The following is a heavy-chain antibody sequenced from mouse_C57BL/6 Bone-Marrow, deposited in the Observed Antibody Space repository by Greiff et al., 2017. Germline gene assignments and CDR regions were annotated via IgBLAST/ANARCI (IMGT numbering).Heavy chain of an antibody. CDR2: IYPGDGDT. CDR3: AREGYGSSYYLFAY. D-gene: IGHD1-1*01. J-gene: IGHJ3*01. CDR1: GYAFSSYW. Sequence: QVQLQQSGAELVKPGASVKISCKASGYAFSSYWMNWVKQRPGKGLEWIGQIYPGDGDTNYNGKLKGKATLTADKSSSTAYMQLSSLTSEDSAVYFCAREGYGSSYYLFAYWGQGTLVTVSA. V-gene: IGHV1-80*01.